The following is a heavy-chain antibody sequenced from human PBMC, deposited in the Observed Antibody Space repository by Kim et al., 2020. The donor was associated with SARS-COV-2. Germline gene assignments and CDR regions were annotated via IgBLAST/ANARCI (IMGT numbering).Heavy chain of an antibody. CDR2: TYYRSKWYN. J-gene: IGHJ6*02. CDR1: GDSVSSNSAA. Sequence: SQTLSLTCAISGDSVSSNSAAWNWIRQSPSRGLEWLGRTYYRSKWYNDYAVSVKSRITINPDTSKNQFSLQLNSVTPEDTAVYYCARMHIAAAGTRYYGMDVWGQGTTVTVSS. V-gene: IGHV6-1*01. D-gene: IGHD6-13*01. CDR3: ARMHIAAAGTRYYGMDV.